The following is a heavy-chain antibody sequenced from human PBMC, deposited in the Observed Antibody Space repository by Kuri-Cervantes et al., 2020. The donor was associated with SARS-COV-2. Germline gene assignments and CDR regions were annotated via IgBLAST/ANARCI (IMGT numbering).Heavy chain of an antibody. CDR1: GGSFSSYA. D-gene: IGHD6-19*01. CDR2: IIPNVGVP. CDR3: ARETSRTSGTGYYFDY. Sequence: SVKVSCKPSGGSFSSYAISWVRQAPGQGLEWMGRIIPNVGVPNYAQNFQGRVTITADTSTSTAYVELSSLRSEDTAVYHCARETSRTSGTGYYFDYWGQGTLVTVSS. J-gene: IGHJ4*02. V-gene: IGHV1-69*04.